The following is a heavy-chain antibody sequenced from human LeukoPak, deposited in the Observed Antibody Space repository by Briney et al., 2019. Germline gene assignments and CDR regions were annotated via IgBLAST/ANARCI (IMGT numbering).Heavy chain of an antibody. CDR1: GGSISSYY. Sequence: PSETLSLTCTVSGGSISSYYWSWIRQPAGKGLEWIGRIYTSGSTNYNPSLKSRVTMSVDTSKNQISLKLSSVTAADTAVYYCARAGLYYDILTGHDAFDIWGQGTMVTVSS. D-gene: IGHD3-9*01. CDR3: ARAGLYYDILTGHDAFDI. CDR2: IYTSGST. J-gene: IGHJ3*02. V-gene: IGHV4-4*07.